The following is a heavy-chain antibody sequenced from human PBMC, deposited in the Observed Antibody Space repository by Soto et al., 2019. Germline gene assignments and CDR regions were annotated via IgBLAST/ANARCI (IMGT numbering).Heavy chain of an antibody. J-gene: IGHJ5*02. CDR2: ISSSSSDI. CDR3: AREFGGVGATQGFDP. V-gene: IGHV3-21*04. D-gene: IGHD1-26*01. Sequence: EVQLVESGGGLVKPGGSLRLSCAASGFTFSSYSMNWVRQAPGKGLEWVSSISSSSSDIYYVDSVKGRFTISGDNAKNSLYLPMNSLRADDTAVYYCAREFGGVGATQGFDPWGQGTLVTVSS. CDR1: GFTFSSYS.